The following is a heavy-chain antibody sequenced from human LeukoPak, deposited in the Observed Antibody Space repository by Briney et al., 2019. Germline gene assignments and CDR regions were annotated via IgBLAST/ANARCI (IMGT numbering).Heavy chain of an antibody. D-gene: IGHD6-13*01. CDR2: MNPNSGNT. J-gene: IGHJ4*02. Sequence: ASGKVSCKASGYTFTNYDSNWVRQASGQGLEWMGWMNPNSGNTGSAQKFQGRVTMTSNTSISTAYMELSSLRSEDTAVYYCARGLRREQQLLRAFDYWGQGTPVTVSS. CDR3: ARGLRREQQLLRAFDY. V-gene: IGHV1-8*01. CDR1: GYTFTNYD.